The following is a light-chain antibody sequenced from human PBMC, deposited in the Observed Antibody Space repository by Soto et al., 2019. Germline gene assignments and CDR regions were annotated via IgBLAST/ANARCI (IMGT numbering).Light chain of an antibody. CDR2: INYDGTH. J-gene: IGLJ3*02. CDR3: QSLGTGIQV. CDR1: SGYSTYA. V-gene: IGLV4-69*01. Sequence: QSVLTQSPSASASLGASVKLTCTLSSGYSTYAFAWHQQQSEKGPRFLMKINYDGTHSKGDGFFDRFSGSSSGAERHLTISSLQSEDEADYYCQSLGTGIQVFGGGTKVTVL.